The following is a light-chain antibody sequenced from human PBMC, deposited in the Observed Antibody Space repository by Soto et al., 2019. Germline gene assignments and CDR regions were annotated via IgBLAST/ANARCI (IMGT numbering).Light chain of an antibody. CDR1: SSNIGNKY. Sequence: QSVLTQPPSVSAAPGQKVTISCSGSSSNIGNKYVSWYQQLPGTAPKLLIYDNNKRPSGIPDRFSGSKSGTSATLGITGPQTGDEADYYCGTWDSSLSAGVFGGGTKLTVL. CDR2: DNN. CDR3: GTWDSSLSAGV. V-gene: IGLV1-51*01. J-gene: IGLJ2*01.